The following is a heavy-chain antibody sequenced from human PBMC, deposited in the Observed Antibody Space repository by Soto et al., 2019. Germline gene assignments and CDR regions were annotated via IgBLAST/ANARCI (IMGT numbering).Heavy chain of an antibody. CDR3: AREYYGLLTGYYTDY. V-gene: IGHV3-74*01. CDR1: GFPFSFYW. D-gene: IGHD3-9*01. CDR2: ISGDGVTT. Sequence: EVQLVESGGDLVQRGGALRLLFGAFGFPFSFYWVQWGPHTPGKGLDWVARISGDGVTTYYADFVTGRFTVSRDNAKNTLSLQISGLRAEDTAVYYCAREYYGLLTGYYTDYWGQGTLVSVSS. J-gene: IGHJ4*02.